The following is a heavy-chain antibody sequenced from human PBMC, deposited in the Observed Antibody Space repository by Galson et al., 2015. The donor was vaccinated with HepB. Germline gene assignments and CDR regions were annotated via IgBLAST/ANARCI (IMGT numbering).Heavy chain of an antibody. CDR3: ARGIIEQTPMAIYVWYYDF. CDR2: IIPANGDT. V-gene: IGHV1-3*01. Sequence: SVKVSCKASGYNLNDYAFHWLRQAPGQRLEWMGWIIPANGDTKHSQRFQGRVTIATDTSANTAYMELSSLRSEDTAVYYCARGIIEQTPMAIYVWYYDFWGQGTLVTVSS. D-gene: IGHD5-18*01. CDR1: GYNLNDYA. J-gene: IGHJ4*02.